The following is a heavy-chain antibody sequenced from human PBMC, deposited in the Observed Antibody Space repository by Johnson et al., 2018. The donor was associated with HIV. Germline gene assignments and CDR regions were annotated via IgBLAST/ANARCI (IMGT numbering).Heavy chain of an antibody. J-gene: IGHJ3*02. V-gene: IGHV3-30*02. CDR3: EKEYFDI. Sequence: QVQLVESGGGVVQPGGSLRLSCAASGFTFSSYGMHWVRQAPGKGLEWVAFIRHDGGEKYYGDSVKGRFTISRDNSKNTLYLQMNSLRPGDTAVYYCEKEYFDIWGQGTMVTVSS. CDR1: GFTFSSYG. CDR2: IRHDGGEK.